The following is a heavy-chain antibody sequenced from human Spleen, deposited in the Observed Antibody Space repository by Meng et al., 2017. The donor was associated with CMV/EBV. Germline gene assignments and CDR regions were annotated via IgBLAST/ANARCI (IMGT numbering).Heavy chain of an antibody. V-gene: IGHV4-39*07. CDR2: VYYSGNT. CDR3: VRVATSYDFWSDYPTNHFYYFDY. CDR1: GGSVRTSSYY. Sequence: GSLRLSCTVSGGSVRTSSYYWGWIRQPPGKGLEWIGSVYYSGNTYYSPSLKSRVTISVDTSKNQFSLKLISVTAADTAVYYCVRVATSYDFWSDYPTNHFYYFDYWGQGTLVTVSS. J-gene: IGHJ4*02. D-gene: IGHD3-3*01.